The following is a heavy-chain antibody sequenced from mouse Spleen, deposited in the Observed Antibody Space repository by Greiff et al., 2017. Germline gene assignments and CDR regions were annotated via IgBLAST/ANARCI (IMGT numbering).Heavy chain of an antibody. V-gene: IGHV14-3*01. D-gene: IGHD1-1*01. CDR3: ARNRDYYGSSPYYYAMDY. CDR2: IDPANGNT. CDR1: GFNIKNTY. Sequence: EVKLVESVAELVRPGASVKLSCTASGFNIKNTYMHWVKQRPEQGLEWIGRIDPANGNTKYAPKFQGKATITADTSSNTAYLQLSSLTSEDTAIYYCARNRDYYGSSPYYYAMDYWGQGTSVTVSS. J-gene: IGHJ4*01.